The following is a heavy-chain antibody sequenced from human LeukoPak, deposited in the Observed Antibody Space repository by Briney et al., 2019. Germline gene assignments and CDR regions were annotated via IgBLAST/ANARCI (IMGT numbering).Heavy chain of an antibody. D-gene: IGHD2-21*02. CDR3: ARDQCGGDCYKLNYYYYYGMDV. Sequence: PGGSLRLSCAASGFTFSSYEKNWVCQAPGTGLELVSYISSSCSTIYYSDSVKGRYTISRDNAMNSLYLQMNSLRAEDTAVYYCARDQCGGDCYKLNYYYYYGMDVWGQGTTVTVSS. CDR1: GFTFSSYE. V-gene: IGHV3-48*03. CDR2: ISSSCSTI. J-gene: IGHJ6*02.